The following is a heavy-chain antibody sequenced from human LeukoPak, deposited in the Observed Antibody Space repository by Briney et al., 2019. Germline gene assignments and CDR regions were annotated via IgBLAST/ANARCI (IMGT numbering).Heavy chain of an antibody. CDR2: IKENGNEQ. J-gene: IGHJ3*02. CDR3: ARGPGDYDASDI. CDR1: GLLFTRYW. Sequence: SGGSLRLSCEASGLLFTRYWMGWVRQAPGKGPEWVAHIKENGNEQYYADSVKGRFTICRDNVKQSLCLQMNNLRVEDTAVYYCARGPGDYDASDIWGQGTVVTVSS. V-gene: IGHV3-7*01. D-gene: IGHD4-11*01.